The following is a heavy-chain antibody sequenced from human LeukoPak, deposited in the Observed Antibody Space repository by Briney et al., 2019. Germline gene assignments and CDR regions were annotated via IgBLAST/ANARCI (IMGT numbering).Heavy chain of an antibody. CDR2: VSNSRTYI. Sequence: GGSLRLSCTASGFIFRNYSMNWVRQAPGKGLEWVSSVSNSRTYIYYADSVKGRFTISRDNARNSLFLQMNSLRPEDTAVYYCARGPYCSGVSCYSGRCNWFDPWGQGALVTVSS. CDR3: ARGPYCSGVSCYSGRCNWFDP. CDR1: GFIFRNYS. J-gene: IGHJ5*02. D-gene: IGHD2-15*01. V-gene: IGHV3-21*01.